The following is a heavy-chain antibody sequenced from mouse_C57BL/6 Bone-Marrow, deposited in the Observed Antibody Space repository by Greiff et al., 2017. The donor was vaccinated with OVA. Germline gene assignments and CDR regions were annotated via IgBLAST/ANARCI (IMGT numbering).Heavy chain of an antibody. CDR1: GYTFTSYW. D-gene: IGHD1-1*01. Sequence: VQLQQSGTELVKPGASVKLSCKASGYTFTSYWMHWVKQRPGQGLEWIGNINPSNGGTNYNEKFKSKATLTVDKSSSTAYMQLSSLTSEDSAVYYCARRHYYGSIYWYFDVWGTGTTVTVSS. CDR2: INPSNGGT. V-gene: IGHV1-53*01. J-gene: IGHJ1*03. CDR3: ARRHYYGSIYWYFDV.